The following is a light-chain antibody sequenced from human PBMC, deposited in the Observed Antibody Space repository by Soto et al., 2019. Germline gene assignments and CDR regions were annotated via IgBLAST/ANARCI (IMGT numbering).Light chain of an antibody. CDR1: QGISTY. CDR2: AAS. CDR3: QKYNSAPRT. J-gene: IGKJ3*01. V-gene: IGKV1-27*01. Sequence: DIQMTQSPSSLSASVGERVTISCRASQGISTYLAWYQQKPGKVPKLLIYAASTLQSGVPSRFSGSGSGTDFTLTISGLQPEDVATYYCQKYNSAPRTFGPGTKVDIK.